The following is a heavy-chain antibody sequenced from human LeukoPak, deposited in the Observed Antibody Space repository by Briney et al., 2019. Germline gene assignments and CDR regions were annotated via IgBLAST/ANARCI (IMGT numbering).Heavy chain of an antibody. Sequence: GASVKVSCKASGYIFSSNDINWVRQAAGQGLEWMGWMNPNSGDTGYTQKFQGRVAMTRSTSLTTAYMELSSLRSEDTAVYYCARGPFGSGSFLDYWGQGTLVTVSS. D-gene: IGHD3-10*01. J-gene: IGHJ4*02. CDR2: MNPNSGDT. CDR3: ARGPFGSGSFLDY. CDR1: GYIFSSND. V-gene: IGHV1-8*01.